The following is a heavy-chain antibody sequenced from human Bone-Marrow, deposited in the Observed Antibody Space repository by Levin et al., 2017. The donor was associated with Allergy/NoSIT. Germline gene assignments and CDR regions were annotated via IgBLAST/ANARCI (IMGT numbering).Heavy chain of an antibody. CDR3: ANDHSTIFGVLIGLADH. V-gene: IGHV3-23*01. Sequence: GGSLRLSCAASGFSFSSNAMNWVRQAPGKGLEWVSGISGGGGSTYYADSVKGRFTISRDNSKNTVYLQMSSLRAEDTAVYYCANDHSTIFGVLIGLADHWGQGTLVTVSS. CDR1: GFSFSSNA. D-gene: IGHD3-3*01. CDR2: ISGGGGST. J-gene: IGHJ4*02.